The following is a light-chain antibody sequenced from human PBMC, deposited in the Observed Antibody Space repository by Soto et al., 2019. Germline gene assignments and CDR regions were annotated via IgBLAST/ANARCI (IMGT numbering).Light chain of an antibody. Sequence: EIVLTQSPGTLSLSPGERATLSCRASQSVSSSYLAWYQQKPGQAPRLLIYGASSRATGIPDRFSGSGSGTDFTLTSSRREPEDFAVYYCQQYGSSPRLTFGQGTKVEIK. J-gene: IGKJ1*01. CDR1: QSVSSSY. V-gene: IGKV3-20*01. CDR3: QQYGSSPRLT. CDR2: GAS.